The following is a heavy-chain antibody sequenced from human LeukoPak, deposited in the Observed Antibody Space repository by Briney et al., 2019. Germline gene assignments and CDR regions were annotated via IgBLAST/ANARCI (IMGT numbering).Heavy chain of an antibody. V-gene: IGHV3-74*01. CDR3: ARASEPFDI. Sequence: GGSLRLSCVASGFTFSSYWMHWVRQAPGTGLVWVSRVNSDGSGTIYLDSVKGRFTISRDNAKNTLYLQMNSLRAEDTAVYYCARASEPFDIWGQGTMVTVSS. CDR2: VNSDGSGT. CDR1: GFTFSSYW. D-gene: IGHD1-14*01. J-gene: IGHJ3*02.